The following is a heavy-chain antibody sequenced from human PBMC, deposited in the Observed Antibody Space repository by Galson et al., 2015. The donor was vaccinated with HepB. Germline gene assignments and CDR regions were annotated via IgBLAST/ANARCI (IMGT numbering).Heavy chain of an antibody. CDR2: ISGSGGST. Sequence: SLRLSCAASGFTFSSYAMSWVRQAPGKGLEWVSAISGSGGSTYYADSVKGRFTISRDNSKNTLYLQMNSLRAEDTAVYYCAKDRDVLMVYANCLDYWGQGTLVTVSS. CDR1: GFTFSSYA. CDR3: AKDRDVLMVYANCLDY. J-gene: IGHJ4*02. V-gene: IGHV3-23*01. D-gene: IGHD2-8*01.